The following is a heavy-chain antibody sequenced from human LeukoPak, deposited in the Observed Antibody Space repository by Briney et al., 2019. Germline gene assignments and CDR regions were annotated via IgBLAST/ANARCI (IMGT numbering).Heavy chain of an antibody. CDR2: ISWNSGSI. D-gene: IGHD6-19*01. Sequence: GGSLRLSCAASGFTFDDYAMPWVRQAPGKGLGWVSGISWNSGSIGYADSVKGRFTISRDNAKNSLYLQMNSLRAEDTALYYCAKDGAVAGTLYYFDYWGQGTLVTVSS. CDR3: AKDGAVAGTLYYFDY. CDR1: GFTFDDYA. V-gene: IGHV3-9*01. J-gene: IGHJ4*02.